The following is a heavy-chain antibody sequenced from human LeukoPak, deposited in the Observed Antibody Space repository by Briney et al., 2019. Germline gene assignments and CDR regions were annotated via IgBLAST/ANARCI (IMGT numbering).Heavy chain of an antibody. CDR2: IYYSGST. V-gene: IGHV4-59*01. CDR3: AKWGHYYYYGMDV. CDR1: GGSISSYY. Sequence: SETLSLTCTVSGGSISSYYWSWIRQPPGEGLEWIGYIYYSGSTNYNPSLKSRVTISVDTSKNQFSLKLSSVTAADTAVYYCAKWGHYYYYGMDVWGQGTTVTVSS. D-gene: IGHD1-26*01. J-gene: IGHJ6*02.